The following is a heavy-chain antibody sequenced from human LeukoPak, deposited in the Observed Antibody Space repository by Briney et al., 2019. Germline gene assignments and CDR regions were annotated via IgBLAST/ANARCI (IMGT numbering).Heavy chain of an antibody. Sequence: GGSLRLSCAASGFTFSSYAMHWVRQAPGKGLEWVAVISYDGSNKYYADSVKGRFTISRDNSKNTLYLQMNSLRAEDTAVYYCASSPLVGIPEYFQHWGQGTLVTVSS. CDR2: ISYDGSNK. CDR1: GFTFSSYA. J-gene: IGHJ1*01. CDR3: ASSPLVGIPEYFQH. V-gene: IGHV3-30*14. D-gene: IGHD2-8*02.